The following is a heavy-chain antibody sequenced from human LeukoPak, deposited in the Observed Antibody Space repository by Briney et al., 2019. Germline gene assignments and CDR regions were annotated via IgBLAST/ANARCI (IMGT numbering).Heavy chain of an antibody. CDR2: IRYDGSNK. Sequence: GGSLRLSCAASGFTFSSYGMHWVRQAPGKGLEWVAFIRYDGSNKYYADSVKGRFTISRDNSKNTLYLQMNSLRAEDTAVYYCAEDDWDIVVVPAAGFNWFDPWGQGTLVTVSS. D-gene: IGHD2-2*01. V-gene: IGHV3-30*02. J-gene: IGHJ5*02. CDR1: GFTFSSYG. CDR3: AEDDWDIVVVPAAGFNWFDP.